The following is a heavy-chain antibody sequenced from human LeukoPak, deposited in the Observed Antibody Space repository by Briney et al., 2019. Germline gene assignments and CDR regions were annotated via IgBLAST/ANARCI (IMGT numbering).Heavy chain of an antibody. Sequence: PGGSLRLSCAASGFTFDDYAMHWVRQAPGKGLEWVSLISWDGGSTYYADSVKGRFTISRDNSKNSLYLQMNRLRAEDTAVYYCAKDPYSSGPYNWFDPWGQGTLVTVSS. J-gene: IGHJ5*02. V-gene: IGHV3-43D*03. CDR2: ISWDGGST. D-gene: IGHD6-19*01. CDR1: GFTFDDYA. CDR3: AKDPYSSGPYNWFDP.